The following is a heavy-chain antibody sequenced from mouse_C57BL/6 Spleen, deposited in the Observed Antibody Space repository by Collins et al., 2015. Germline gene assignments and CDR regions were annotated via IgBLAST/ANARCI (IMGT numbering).Heavy chain of an antibody. CDR2: INPSNGGT. D-gene: IGHD2-14*01. CDR3: TRWAYRYGGYAMDY. V-gene: IGHV1S81*02. CDR1: GYTFTSYY. J-gene: IGHJ4*01. Sequence: QVQLQQSGAELVKPGTSVKLSCKASGYTFTSYYIYWVKQRPGQGLEWIGEINPSNGGTNFNEKFKSKATLTVDRSSSTAYMQFISLTSEDSAVYYCTRWAYRYGGYAMDYWGQGTSVTVSP.